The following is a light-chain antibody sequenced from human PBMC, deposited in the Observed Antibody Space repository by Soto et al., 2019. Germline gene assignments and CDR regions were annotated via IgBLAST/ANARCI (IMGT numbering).Light chain of an antibody. Sequence: DIQMTQSPSTLSASVGDRVSITCRASQTINSWLAWYQQKPGKAPKLLIYDVSSLESGVPSRFSGSGSGTEFTLTISSLQPDDVATYYCQQYNTFWTFGQGTKV. CDR3: QQYNTFWT. V-gene: IGKV1-5*01. CDR1: QTINSW. J-gene: IGKJ1*01. CDR2: DVS.